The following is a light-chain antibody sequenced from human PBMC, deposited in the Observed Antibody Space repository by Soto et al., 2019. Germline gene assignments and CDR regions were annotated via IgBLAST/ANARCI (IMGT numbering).Light chain of an antibody. CDR3: QSYDNSLRV. CDR1: SSNIGAGYD. J-gene: IGLJ2*01. V-gene: IGLV1-40*01. Sequence: QSVLTQPPSVSGAPGQRVTISCTGSSSNIGAGYDVNWYQQLPGTAPKLLIYANSSRPSGVPDRFSGSKAGTSASLAITGLQAEDEADYYCQSYDNSLRVFGGGTKVTVL. CDR2: ANS.